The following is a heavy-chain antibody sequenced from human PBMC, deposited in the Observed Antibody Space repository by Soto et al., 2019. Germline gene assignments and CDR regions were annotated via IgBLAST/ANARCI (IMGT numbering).Heavy chain of an antibody. CDR2: ISSSSSYI. V-gene: IGHV3-21*01. Sequence: GGSLRLSCAASGFTFSSYSMNWVRQAPGKGLEWVSSISSSSSYIYYADSVKGRFTISRDNAKNSLYLQMNSLRAEDTAVYYCARAQIEDEPYYMDVWGKGTTVTVSS. CDR3: ARAQIEDEPYYMDV. CDR1: GFTFSSYS. J-gene: IGHJ6*03. D-gene: IGHD2-15*01.